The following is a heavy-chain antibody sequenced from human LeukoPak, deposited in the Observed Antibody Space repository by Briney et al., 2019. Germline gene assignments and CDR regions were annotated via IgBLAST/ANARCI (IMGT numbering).Heavy chain of an antibody. CDR3: VREARNAFDM. V-gene: IGHV6-1*01. CDR1: GDSVSSNSAA. J-gene: IGHJ3*02. Sequence: SQTLSLTCVISGDSVSSNSAAWNWIRQSPSRGLEWLGRTSYRAKWFNGYAVSVKSRITVNPDPSRNQFSLQLTSVTPEDTAVYYCVREARNAFDMWGQGTMVTVSS. CDR2: TSYRAKWFN.